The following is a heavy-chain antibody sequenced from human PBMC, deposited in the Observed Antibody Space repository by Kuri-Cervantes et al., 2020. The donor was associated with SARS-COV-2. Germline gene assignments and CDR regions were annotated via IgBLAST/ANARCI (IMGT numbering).Heavy chain of an antibody. Sequence: GESLKISCAASGLTLNSYTMNWVRQAPGKGLEWVSSMSSSGSDIFYADSVKGRFTISRDNAKHSLSLQMNSLRVEDTAVYYCARVGTSTGYYFDYWGQGTLVTVSS. V-gene: IGHV3-21*04. CDR2: MSSSGSDI. D-gene: IGHD2-2*01. CDR3: ARVGTSTGYYFDY. J-gene: IGHJ4*02. CDR1: GLTLNSYT.